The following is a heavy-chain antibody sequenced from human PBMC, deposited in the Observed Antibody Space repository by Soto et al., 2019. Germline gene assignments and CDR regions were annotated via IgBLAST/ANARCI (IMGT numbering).Heavy chain of an antibody. V-gene: IGHV6-1*01. Sequence: SQTLSLTCAISGDSVSSNSAAWNWIRQSPSRGLEWLGRTYYRSKWYNDYAVSVKSRITINPDTSKNQFSLQLNSVTPEDTAVYYCAREKGSGSRPYYYGMDVWGQGTTVTVSS. CDR3: AREKGSGSRPYYYGMDV. CDR2: TYYRSKWYN. CDR1: GDSVSSNSAA. J-gene: IGHJ6*02. D-gene: IGHD3-10*01.